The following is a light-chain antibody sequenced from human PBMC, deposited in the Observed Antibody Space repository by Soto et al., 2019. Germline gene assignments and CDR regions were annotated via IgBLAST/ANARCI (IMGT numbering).Light chain of an antibody. J-gene: IGKJ1*01. CDR3: QKYNSAPWT. Sequence: DIRLTQSPSFLSASVGDRVTITCRASQGISSYLAWYQQKTGKVPKLLIYAASTLQSVVPSRFSGSRSGTNITLTKTSLQPEALATYYRQKYNSAPWTFGQGTTVEIK. CDR2: AAS. CDR1: QGISSY. V-gene: IGKV1-27*01.